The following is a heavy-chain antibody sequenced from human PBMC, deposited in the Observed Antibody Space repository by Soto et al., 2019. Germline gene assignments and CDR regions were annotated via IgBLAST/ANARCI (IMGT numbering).Heavy chain of an antibody. CDR3: ARDYNYYFDP. CDR1: GGSINSDY. J-gene: IGHJ4*02. D-gene: IGHD1-20*01. CDR2: ISHSGST. Sequence: SDTLSLTCTVSGGSINSDYWSWIRQPPGKGLEWIGYISHSGSTNYSPSLKSRITISADTSGNQVSLKLTSVSAADTAVYYCARDYNYYFDPWGQGILVTVSS. V-gene: IGHV4-59*01.